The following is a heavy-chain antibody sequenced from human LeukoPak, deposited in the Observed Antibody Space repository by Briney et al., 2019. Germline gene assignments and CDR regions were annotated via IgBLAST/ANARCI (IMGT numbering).Heavy chain of an antibody. CDR1: GFTFSNYA. Sequence: GGSLRLFCAVSGFTFSNYAMNWVRQAPGKGLEWVSAISGSGGGIYYADSVKGRFTISRDNSKDTLYLQMNSLRAEDTAVYYCAKVTYDFWSGLNDWGQGTLVTVSS. CDR2: ISGSGGGI. D-gene: IGHD3-3*01. J-gene: IGHJ4*02. CDR3: AKVTYDFWSGLND. V-gene: IGHV3-23*01.